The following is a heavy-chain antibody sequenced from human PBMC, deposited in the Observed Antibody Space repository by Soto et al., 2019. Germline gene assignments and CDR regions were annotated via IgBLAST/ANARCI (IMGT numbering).Heavy chain of an antibody. CDR2: ISGSGGST. CDR3: AKAVGMDGSGKKRWGYYYYYYMDV. Sequence: PGGSLRLSCAASGFTFSSYAMSWVRQAPGKGLEWVSAISGSGGSTYYADSVKGRFTISRDNSKNTLYLQMNSLRAEDTAVYYCAKAVGMDGSGKKRWGYYYYYYMDVWGKGTTVTVSS. D-gene: IGHD3-10*01. J-gene: IGHJ6*03. CDR1: GFTFSSYA. V-gene: IGHV3-23*01.